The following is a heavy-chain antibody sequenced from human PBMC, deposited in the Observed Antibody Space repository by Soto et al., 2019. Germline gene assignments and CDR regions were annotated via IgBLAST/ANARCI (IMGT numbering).Heavy chain of an antibody. J-gene: IGHJ3*02. V-gene: IGHV1-8*02. CDR1: GHTSTNYD. D-gene: IGHD1-1*01. Sequence: QVQLVQSGAEVKKPGASVRVSCKASGHTSTNYDIEWVRQATGQGPEWMGYINPKSGNIGYAQKFQGTVTFTNDTSIRTVYMELSSLRSDDTAVYYCAHYWTTSPVGFDIWGPGTMVTVSS. CDR3: AHYWTTSPVGFDI. CDR2: INPKSGNI.